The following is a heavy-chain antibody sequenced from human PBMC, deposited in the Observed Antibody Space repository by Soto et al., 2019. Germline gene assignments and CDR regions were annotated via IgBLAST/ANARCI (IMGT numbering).Heavy chain of an antibody. CDR3: ARDQGGITGTEYYFDY. CDR2: INHSGST. CDR1: GGSISSYY. V-gene: IGHV4-59*01. J-gene: IGHJ4*02. D-gene: IGHD1-7*01. Sequence: PSETLSLTCTVSGGSISSYYWSWIRQPPGKGLEWIGEINHSGSTNYNPSLKSRVTISVDTSKNQFSLKLSSVTAADTAVYYCARDQGGITGTEYYFDYWGQGTLVTVSS.